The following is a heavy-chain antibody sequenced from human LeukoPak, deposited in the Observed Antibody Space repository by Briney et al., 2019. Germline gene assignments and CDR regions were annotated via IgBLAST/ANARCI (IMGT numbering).Heavy chain of an antibody. CDR1: GGSISSYY. D-gene: IGHD3-22*01. Sequence: SETLSLTCTVSGGSISSYYWSWIRQPPGKGLEWIGYMYYSGSTNYNPSLKSRVTISVDTSKNQFSLKLSSVTAADTAVYYCARPTDYYDSSGYPKHDAFDIWGQGTMVTVSS. J-gene: IGHJ3*02. V-gene: IGHV4-59*01. CDR2: MYYSGST. CDR3: ARPTDYYDSSGYPKHDAFDI.